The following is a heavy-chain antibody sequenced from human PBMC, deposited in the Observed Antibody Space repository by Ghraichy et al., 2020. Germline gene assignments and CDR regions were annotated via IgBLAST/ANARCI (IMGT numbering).Heavy chain of an antibody. J-gene: IGHJ5*02. CDR3: AKDYALFS. Sequence: GGSLRLSCAASGFTFSSYWMSWVRHPPGKGLEWVANIKQDGSEKYYVDSVKGRFTISRDDAKNSLYLQMNSLRAEDTAVYYCAKDYALFSWGQGTLVTVSS. CDR1: GFTFSSYW. V-gene: IGHV3-7*01. CDR2: IKQDGSEK. D-gene: IGHD4-17*01.